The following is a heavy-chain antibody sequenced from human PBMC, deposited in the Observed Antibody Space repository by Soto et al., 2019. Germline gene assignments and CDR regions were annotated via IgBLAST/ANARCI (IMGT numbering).Heavy chain of an antibody. CDR3: ARDRDYYDSSGYLDP. CDR2: ISSSSSYT. J-gene: IGHJ5*02. CDR1: GFTFSDYY. V-gene: IGHV3-11*06. D-gene: IGHD3-22*01. Sequence: GSLRLSCAASGFTFSDYYMSWIRQAPGKGLEWVSYISSSSSYTNYADSVKGRFTISRDNAKNSLYLQMNSLRAEDTAVYYCARDRDYYDSSGYLDPWGQGTLVTVSS.